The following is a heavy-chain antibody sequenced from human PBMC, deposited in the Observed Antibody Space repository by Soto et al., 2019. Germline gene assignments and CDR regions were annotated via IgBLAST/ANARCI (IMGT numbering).Heavy chain of an antibody. J-gene: IGHJ6*02. Sequence: QVQLVESGGGVVQPGRSLRLSCSASGFIFGTYGMDWVRQAPGKGLEWVALISYDGNKEFYADSVKGRFTISRDNSRNTIYLHMNSIKPEAAAMYYCAKETATSVDYYYFYGLDVWGPGTTVSVSS. D-gene: IGHD1-1*01. CDR3: AKETATSVDYYYFYGLDV. CDR1: GFIFGTYG. V-gene: IGHV3-30*18. CDR2: ISYDGNKE.